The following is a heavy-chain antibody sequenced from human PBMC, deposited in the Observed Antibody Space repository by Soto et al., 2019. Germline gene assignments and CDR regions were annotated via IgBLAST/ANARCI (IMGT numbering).Heavy chain of an antibody. D-gene: IGHD5-18*01. J-gene: IGHJ5*02. Sequence: PGGSLRLSCAASGFTFSSYAMSWVRQAPGKGLEWVSAVSGSGGSTYYADSVKGRFTISRDNSKNTLYLQMNSLRAEDTAVYYCARLQLWAPGWFDPWGQGTLVTVSS. CDR2: VSGSGGST. CDR3: ARLQLWAPGWFDP. V-gene: IGHV3-23*01. CDR1: GFTFSSYA.